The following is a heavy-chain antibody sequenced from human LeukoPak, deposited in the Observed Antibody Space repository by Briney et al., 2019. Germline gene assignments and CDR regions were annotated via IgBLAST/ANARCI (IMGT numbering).Heavy chain of an antibody. D-gene: IGHD3-22*01. CDR1: GFTFSTYA. CDR3: AKDRAYYSDSSGYYLVRAYDY. CDR2: ISGSGGST. Sequence: GGSLSLSCAAPGFTFSTYAMSWVRQAPGKGLEWVSGISGSGGSTFYADSVKGRFTISRDNSKNTLYLQMNSLRAEDTAVYYCAKDRAYYSDSSGYYLVRAYDYWGQGTLVTVSS. V-gene: IGHV3-23*01. J-gene: IGHJ4*02.